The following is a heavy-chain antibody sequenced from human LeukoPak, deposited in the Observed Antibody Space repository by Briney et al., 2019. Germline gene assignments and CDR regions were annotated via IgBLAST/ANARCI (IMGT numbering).Heavy chain of an antibody. J-gene: IGHJ5*02. CDR3: AGLLLGANSWFDP. V-gene: IGHV1-8*01. Sequence: ASVKVSCKVSGHTFINYDINWVRQATGQGLEWKGWMNPSSGRTGYAQKFQGRVTMTRNTSISTAYMELNSLRSADTAVYYCAGLLLGANSWFDPWGQGTLVTVSS. CDR1: GHTFINYD. CDR2: MNPSSGRT. D-gene: IGHD1-26*01.